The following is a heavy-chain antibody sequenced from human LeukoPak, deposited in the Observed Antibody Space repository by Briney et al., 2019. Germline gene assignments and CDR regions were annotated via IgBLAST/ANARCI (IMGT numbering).Heavy chain of an antibody. Sequence: GGSLRLSCAASGFTFSSYAMSWVRQAPGRGLEWVSAISGSGGSTYYADSVKGRFTISRDNSKNTLYLQMNSLRAEDTAVYYCAKYPPGYDYVWGSPTTGAYFDYWGQGTLVTVSS. D-gene: IGHD3-16*01. CDR3: AKYPPGYDYVWGSPTTGAYFDY. CDR2: ISGSGGST. V-gene: IGHV3-23*01. J-gene: IGHJ4*02. CDR1: GFTFSSYA.